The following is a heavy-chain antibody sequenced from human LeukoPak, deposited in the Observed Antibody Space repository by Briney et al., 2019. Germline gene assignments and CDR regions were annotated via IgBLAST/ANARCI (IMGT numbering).Heavy chain of an antibody. CDR1: GYSISSGYY. CDR3: ARGRLVHFHYYYYYIDV. CDR2: IYHSGST. V-gene: IGHV4-38-2*01. D-gene: IGHD3-3*02. J-gene: IGHJ6*03. Sequence: SETLSLTCAVSGYSISSGYYWGWIRQPPGKGLEWIGSIYHSGSTYYNPSLKSRVTISVDTSKNQFSLKLSSVTAADTAVYYCARGRLVHFHYYYYYIDVWGRGTTVTV.